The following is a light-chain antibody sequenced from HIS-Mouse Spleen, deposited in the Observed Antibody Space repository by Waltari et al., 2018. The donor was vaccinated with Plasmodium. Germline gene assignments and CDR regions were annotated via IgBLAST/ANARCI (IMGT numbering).Light chain of an antibody. J-gene: IGKJ1*01. V-gene: IGKV3-11*01. CDR3: QQYNSYSWT. CDR2: DAS. CDR1: QSVSSY. Sequence: EIVLTQSPATLSLSPGERATLSCRASQSVSSYLAWYQQKPGQAPRLLIYDASNRATGIPARLSGSGSGTDFTLTISSIEPDDFATYYCQQYNSYSWTFGQGTKVEIK.